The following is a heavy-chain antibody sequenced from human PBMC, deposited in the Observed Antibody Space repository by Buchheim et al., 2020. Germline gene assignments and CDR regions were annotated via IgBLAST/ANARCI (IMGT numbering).Heavy chain of an antibody. V-gene: IGHV3-23*01. CDR2: ISGSGGST. CDR1: GFTFSSYA. CDR3: AKSGLWYCSGGSCYLDY. Sequence: EVQLLESGGGLVQPGGSLRLSCAASGFTFSSYAMSWVRQAPGKGLEWVSAISGSGGSTYYADSVKGRFTIPRDNSKNTLYLQMNSLRAEDTAVYYCAKSGLWYCSGGSCYLDYWGQGTL. D-gene: IGHD2-15*01. J-gene: IGHJ4*02.